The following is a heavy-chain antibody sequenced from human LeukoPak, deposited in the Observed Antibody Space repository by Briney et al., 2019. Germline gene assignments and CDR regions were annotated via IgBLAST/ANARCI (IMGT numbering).Heavy chain of an antibody. CDR1: GFTFSDAW. D-gene: IGHD3-10*01. Sequence: PGGSLRLSCAASGFTFSDAWMNWVRQAPGKGLEWVGRIRSKTDGGTTDYAAPVQGRFTISRDDSKNTLYLQMNSLKTEDTAVYYCTTDRGVYYGSGSYGVFDYWGQGTLVTVSS. V-gene: IGHV3-15*01. J-gene: IGHJ4*02. CDR3: TTDRGVYYGSGSYGVFDY. CDR2: IRSKTDGGTT.